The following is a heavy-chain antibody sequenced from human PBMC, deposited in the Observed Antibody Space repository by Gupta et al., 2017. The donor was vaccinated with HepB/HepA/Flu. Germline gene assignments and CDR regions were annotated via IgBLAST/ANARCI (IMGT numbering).Heavy chain of an antibody. D-gene: IGHD3-10*01. V-gene: IGHV3-23*01. Sequence: EVQLLESGGGLVQPGESLRLSCATSGFTFAGYVMHWVRQYPGKGLEWVSTMTCAGSHTFYADSVKGRFTISRDNSNSTLFLQMTSLRAEDTAVYYCARRGGEVYGASDAWGKGPLVSGSP. CDR1: GFTFAGYV. CDR2: MTCAGSHT. J-gene: IGHJ5*02. CDR3: ARRGGEVYGASDA.